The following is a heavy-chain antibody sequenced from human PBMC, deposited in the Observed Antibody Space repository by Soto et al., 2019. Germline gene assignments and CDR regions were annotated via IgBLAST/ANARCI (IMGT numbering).Heavy chain of an antibody. CDR2: ISAYNGNT. V-gene: IGHV1-18*01. CDR3: ARVLWGYHSSWYFDL. D-gene: IGHD7-27*01. Sequence: QVPLVQSGAEVKKPGASVKVSCKASGYTFTSYGISWVRQAPGQGLEWMGWISAYNGNTNYAQELQGRVTMTPDTSPSTEYMELRSLRSDDTAVYYCARVLWGYHSSWYFDLWGRGTLVPVSS. J-gene: IGHJ2*01. CDR1: GYTFTSYG.